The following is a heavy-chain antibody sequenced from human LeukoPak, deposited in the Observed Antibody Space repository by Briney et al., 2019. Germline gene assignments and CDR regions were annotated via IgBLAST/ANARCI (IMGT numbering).Heavy chain of an antibody. CDR3: ARDQGWELDYFDY. CDR2: ISYDGSNK. V-gene: IGHV3-30*04. D-gene: IGHD1-26*01. J-gene: IGHJ4*02. Sequence: PGRSLRLSCAASGFTFSSYAMHWVRQAPGEGLEWVAVISYDGSNKYYADSVKGRFTISRDNSKNTLYLQMNSLRAEDTAVYYCARDQGWELDYFDYWGQGTLVTVSS. CDR1: GFTFSSYA.